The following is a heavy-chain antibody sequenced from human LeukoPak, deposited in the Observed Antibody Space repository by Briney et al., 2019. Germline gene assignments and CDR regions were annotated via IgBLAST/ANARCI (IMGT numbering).Heavy chain of an antibody. CDR1: GYSFTSYW. CDR2: IYPGDSYT. J-gene: IGHJ3*02. CDR3: AGRSGSDALDI. Sequence: GESLKISCKGSGYSFTSYWIAWVRPMPGKGLEWMGIIYPGDSYTTYSPSFQGQVTISADKSISTAYLQWRSLKASDTAMYYCAGRSGSDALDIWGQGTMVTVSS. D-gene: IGHD3-10*01. V-gene: IGHV5-51*01.